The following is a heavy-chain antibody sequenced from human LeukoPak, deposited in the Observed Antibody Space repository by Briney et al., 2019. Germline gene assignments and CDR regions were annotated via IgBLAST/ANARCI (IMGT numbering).Heavy chain of an antibody. CDR3: ARQGGNYDTYCGY. CDR1: GGSISSYY. J-gene: IGHJ4*02. V-gene: IGHV4-59*08. CDR2: IYYSGST. Sequence: SETLSLTCTVSGGSISSYYWSWIRQPPGKGLEWIGYIYYSGSTNYNPSLKSRVTISVDTPKNQFSLKLSSVTAADTAVYYCARQGGNYDTYCGYWGQGTLVTVSS. D-gene: IGHD1-26*01.